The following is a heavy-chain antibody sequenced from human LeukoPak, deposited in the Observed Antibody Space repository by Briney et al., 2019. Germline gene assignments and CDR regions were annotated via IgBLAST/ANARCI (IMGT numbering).Heavy chain of an antibody. Sequence: PGGSLRLSCAASGFTFSSYWMHWVRQAPGKGLVWVSRINTDGSDTSYVESVRGRFTVSRDNAKNTLYLQMNSLKSEDTAVYYCARRGEDGFGYRYWGQGTLVTVSS. CDR3: ARRGEDGFGYRY. V-gene: IGHV3-74*01. CDR2: INTDGSDT. D-gene: IGHD5-12*01. CDR1: GFTFSSYW. J-gene: IGHJ4*02.